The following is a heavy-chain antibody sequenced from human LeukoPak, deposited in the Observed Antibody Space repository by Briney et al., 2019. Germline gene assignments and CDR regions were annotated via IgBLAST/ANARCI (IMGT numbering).Heavy chain of an antibody. CDR2: MNPNSGNT. V-gene: IGHV1-8*01. CDR3: ARVGQITPYNWFDP. Sequence: ASVTVSFKASGYTFTIYDINWVRQATGQGLEWMGWMNPNSGNTGYSQKFQGRVTMTRNTSISTAYMELSSLRSEDTAVYYCARVGQITPYNWFDPWRQGTLVSVSS. CDR1: GYTFTIYD. D-gene: IGHD1-14*01. J-gene: IGHJ5*02.